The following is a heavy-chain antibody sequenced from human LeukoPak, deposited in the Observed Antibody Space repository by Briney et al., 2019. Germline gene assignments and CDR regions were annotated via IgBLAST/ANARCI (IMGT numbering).Heavy chain of an antibody. CDR3: ARSGYAELAY. CDR1: GFTFSSNY. CDR2: IYSGGST. V-gene: IGHV3-53*01. D-gene: IGHD5-12*01. Sequence: GGSLRLSCAASGFTFSSNYMSWVRQAPGKGLEWVSVIYSGGSTNYSDSVKGRFTISRDNSKNTLYLQMDGLRAEDTAVYYCARSGYAELAYWGQGTLVTVSS. J-gene: IGHJ4*02.